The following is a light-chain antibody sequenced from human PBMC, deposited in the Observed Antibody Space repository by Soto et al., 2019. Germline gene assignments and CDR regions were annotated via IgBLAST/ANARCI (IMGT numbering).Light chain of an antibody. J-gene: IGLJ1*01. V-gene: IGLV2-14*01. Sequence: QSALTQPASVSGSPGQSITISCTGTSSDVGGYNYVSWYQQHPGKAPKLMIYEVSNRPSGVSNRFSGSKSGNTASLTISGPQAEDEADYYCSSYTSSSIDYVFRTGTKVTVL. CDR3: SSYTSSSIDYV. CDR1: SSDVGGYNY. CDR2: EVS.